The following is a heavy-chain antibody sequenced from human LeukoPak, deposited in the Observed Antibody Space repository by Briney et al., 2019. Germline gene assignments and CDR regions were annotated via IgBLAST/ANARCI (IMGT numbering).Heavy chain of an antibody. D-gene: IGHD5-18*01. Sequence: ASVKVSCKASGYTFTSYGISWVRQAPGQGLEWMGWISAYNGNTNYAQKLQGRVTMTTDTPTSTAYMELRSLRSDDTAVYYCARRAGDTAMVLRLDPWGQGTLVTVSS. V-gene: IGHV1-18*01. J-gene: IGHJ5*02. CDR3: ARRAGDTAMVLRLDP. CDR1: GYTFTSYG. CDR2: ISAYNGNT.